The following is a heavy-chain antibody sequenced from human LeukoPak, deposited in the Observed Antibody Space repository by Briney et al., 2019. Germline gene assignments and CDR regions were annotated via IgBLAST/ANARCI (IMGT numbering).Heavy chain of an antibody. J-gene: IGHJ4*02. V-gene: IGHV3-9*01. CDR2: ISWNSGSI. D-gene: IGHD1-26*01. CDR3: AKTTYSGSYGGYYFDY. Sequence: GGSLRLSCAASGFTFDDYAMLWVRQAPGKGLGWVSGISWNSGSIGYADSVKGRFTISRDNAKNSLYLQMNSLRAEDTALYYCAKTTYSGSYGGYYFDYWGQGTLVTVSS. CDR1: GFTFDDYA.